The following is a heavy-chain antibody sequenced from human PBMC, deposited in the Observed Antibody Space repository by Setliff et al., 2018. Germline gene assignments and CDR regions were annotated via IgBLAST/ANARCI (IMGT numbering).Heavy chain of an antibody. CDR3: AKDRVNDGIWEFDS. Sequence: GESLKISCAASGFTFSSHAMHWVRQAPGKGLEWVAVISYDESNKYYAGSVKGRVTISRDNSRNTISLQINDLRVEDTATYYCAKDRVNDGIWEFDSWGQGLLVTVSS. CDR2: ISYDESNK. D-gene: IGHD1-20*01. J-gene: IGHJ4*02. CDR1: GFTFSSHA. V-gene: IGHV3-30*07.